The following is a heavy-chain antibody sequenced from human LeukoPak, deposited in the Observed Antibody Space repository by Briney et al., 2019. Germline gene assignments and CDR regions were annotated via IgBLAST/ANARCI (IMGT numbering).Heavy chain of an antibody. Sequence: PGGPLRLSCAASGFTFSSYWMHWVRQAPGKGLVWVSRINSDGSSTSYADSVKGRFTISRDNAKNTLYLQMNSLRAEDTAVYYCARGPRFGASFDPWGQGTLVTVSS. CDR2: INSDGSST. CDR1: GFTFSSYW. J-gene: IGHJ5*02. CDR3: ARGPRFGASFDP. D-gene: IGHD3-10*01. V-gene: IGHV3-74*01.